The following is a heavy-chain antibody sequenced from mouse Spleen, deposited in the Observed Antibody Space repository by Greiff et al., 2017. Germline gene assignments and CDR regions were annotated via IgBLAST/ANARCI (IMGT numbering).Heavy chain of an antibody. V-gene: IGHV1-80*01. CDR2: IYPGDGDT. CDR1: GYAFSSYW. J-gene: IGHJ4*01. Sequence: QVQLKQSGAELVRPGSSVKISCKASGYAFSSYWMNWVKQRPGQGLEWIGQIYPGDGDTNYNGKFKGKATLTADKSSSTAYMQLSSLTSEDSAVYFCAREIIMDYWGQGTSVTVSS. CDR3: AREIIMDY. D-gene: IGHD2-4*01.